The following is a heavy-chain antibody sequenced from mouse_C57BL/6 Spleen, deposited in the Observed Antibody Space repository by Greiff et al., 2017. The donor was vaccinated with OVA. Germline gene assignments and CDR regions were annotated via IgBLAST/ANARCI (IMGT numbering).Heavy chain of an antibody. CDR3: ARHEPYYGSSLYAMDY. D-gene: IGHD1-1*01. Sequence: QVHVKQSGAELVKPGASVKLSCKASGYTFTEYTIHWVKQRSGQGLEWIGWFYPGSGSIKYNEKFKDKATLTADKSSSTVYMELSRLTSEDSAVYFCARHEPYYGSSLYAMDYWGQGTSVTVSS. J-gene: IGHJ4*01. CDR1: GYTFTEYT. CDR2: FYPGSGSI. V-gene: IGHV1-62-2*01.